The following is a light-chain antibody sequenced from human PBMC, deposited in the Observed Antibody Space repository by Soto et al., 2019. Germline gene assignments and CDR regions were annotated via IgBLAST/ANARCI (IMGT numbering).Light chain of an antibody. Sequence: DIQMPQSPSSLSASVGDRVTVTCRASQSISTYLNWYQQKPGKAPKLLIYAASSLQSGVPARFTGGGAGEDFTLTSTGLQPEDFITDYGRQSYRAPYTFGRGTKVEIK. CDR2: AAS. CDR3: RQSYRAPYT. CDR1: QSISTY. V-gene: IGKV1-39*01. J-gene: IGKJ2*01.